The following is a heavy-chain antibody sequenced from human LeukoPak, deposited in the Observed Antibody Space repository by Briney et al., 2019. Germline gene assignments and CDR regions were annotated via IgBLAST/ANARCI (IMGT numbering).Heavy chain of an antibody. CDR2: ISYSGST. CDR3: ASGTYGTLFF. J-gene: IGHJ4*02. Sequence: PSETLSLPCTGSGGSISGYYWTWIRQPPGKGLEWIGYISYSGSTNYNPSLQSRVTMSVDSSKNQFSLQLSTVTAADTATYYWASGTYGTLFFWGQGTLVPVSS. CDR1: GGSISGYY. D-gene: IGHD1-14*01. V-gene: IGHV4-59*01.